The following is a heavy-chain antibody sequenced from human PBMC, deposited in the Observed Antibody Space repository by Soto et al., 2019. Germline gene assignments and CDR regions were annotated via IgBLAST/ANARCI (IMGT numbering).Heavy chain of an antibody. CDR3: ARDDKPDY. Sequence: EVQLVESGGGLVQPGGSLRLSCAASGFIFSTYWMHWVRQGPGKGLVWLSRINGDGSTTEYADSVKGRFTISRGNAKNTLYLQIHSVRVADTAVYYCARDDKPDYWGQGTLVTVSS. V-gene: IGHV3-74*03. J-gene: IGHJ4*02. D-gene: IGHD3-9*01. CDR1: GFIFSTYW. CDR2: INGDGSTT.